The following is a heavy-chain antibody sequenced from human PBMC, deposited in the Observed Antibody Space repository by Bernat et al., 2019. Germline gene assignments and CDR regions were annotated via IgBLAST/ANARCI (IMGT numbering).Heavy chain of an antibody. Sequence: EVQLVESGGGLVKPGGSLRLSCAASGFTFSNAWMSWVRQAPGKGLEWVGRIKRKTDGGTTDYAAPVKGRFTISRDDSKNTLYLQMNSLKTEDTAVYYCTTESIPAYCGGDCYSGVDYWGQGTLVTVSS. CDR1: GFTFSNAW. D-gene: IGHD2-21*02. CDR2: IKRKTDGGTT. J-gene: IGHJ4*02. CDR3: TTESIPAYCGGDCYSGVDY. V-gene: IGHV3-15*01.